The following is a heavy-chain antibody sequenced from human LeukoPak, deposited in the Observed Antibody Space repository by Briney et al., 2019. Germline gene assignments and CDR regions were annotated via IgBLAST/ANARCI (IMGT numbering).Heavy chain of an antibody. CDR2: ISYDGSNK. CDR1: GFTFSSYA. Sequence: PGGSLRLSCAASGFTFSSYAMHWVRQAPGKGLEWVAVISYDGSNKYYADSVKGRFTISRDNSKNTLYLQMNSLRAEDTAVYYCASFGSYGSGSYYTERVDVWGQGTTVAVSS. J-gene: IGHJ6*02. D-gene: IGHD3-10*01. CDR3: ASFGSYGSGSYYTERVDV. V-gene: IGHV3-30*04.